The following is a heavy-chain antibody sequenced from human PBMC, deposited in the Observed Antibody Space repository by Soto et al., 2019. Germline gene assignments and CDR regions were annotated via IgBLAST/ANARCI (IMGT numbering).Heavy chain of an antibody. CDR2: ISGSGGNST. D-gene: IGHD2-15*01. V-gene: IGHV3-23*01. CDR3: AKGGGSCCFEY. CDR1: GFTFSTYA. Sequence: EVQLLESGGGLVQPGGSLRLSCAASGFTFSTYAMSWVRQGPGKGLEWVSAISGSGGNSTFYGDSVKGRFTISRDNSKNTLYLQMNSLGAEDTAVYYCAKGGGSCCFEYWGQGTLVTASS. J-gene: IGHJ4*02.